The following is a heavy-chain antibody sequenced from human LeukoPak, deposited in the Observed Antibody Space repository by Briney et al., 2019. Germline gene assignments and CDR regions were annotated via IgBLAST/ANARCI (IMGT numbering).Heavy chain of an antibody. CDR1: GFIFDNFG. CDR3: ARDCTITMVRGVIDY. Sequence: PGGSLRLSCAASGFIFDNFGMHWVRQVPGKGLEWLALISHDGSNEYYGDFVKGRFTISRDNAKNSLYLQMNSLRAEDTAVYYCARDCTITMVRGVIDYWGQGTLVTVSS. V-gene: IGHV3-30*03. CDR2: ISHDGSNE. D-gene: IGHD3-10*01. J-gene: IGHJ4*02.